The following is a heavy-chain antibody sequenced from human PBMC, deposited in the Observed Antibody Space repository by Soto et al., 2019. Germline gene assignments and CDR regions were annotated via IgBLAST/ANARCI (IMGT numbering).Heavy chain of an antibody. CDR1: GGTFSTYI. J-gene: IGHJ3*02. V-gene: IGHV1-69*08. CDR3: AREDYYGSGNYYNNDAFAI. D-gene: IGHD3-10*01. CDR2: IIPILGIA. Sequence: QAQLVQSGAEVKKPGSSVKVSCKASGGTFSTYIISWVRQAPGQGLEWMGRIIPILGIANYAQNFQGRVTITADKSTSTVYMEFSSLRSEDTAVYYCAREDYYGSGNYYNNDAFAIWGQGTMVTVSS.